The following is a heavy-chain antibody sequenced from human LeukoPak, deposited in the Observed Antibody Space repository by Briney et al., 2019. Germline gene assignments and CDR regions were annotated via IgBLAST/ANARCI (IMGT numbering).Heavy chain of an antibody. D-gene: IGHD3-22*01. V-gene: IGHV4-59*13. CDR2: IYYGGST. CDR3: ARGSDMSGTIIDY. J-gene: IGHJ4*02. Sequence: PSETLSLTCTVSGASLSSYFWSWIRQPPGKGLEYIGYIYYGGSTNYNPSLKSRVTISIDTSKNQFSLKLNSVTAADTAVYYCARGSDMSGTIIDYWGQGTLVTVSS. CDR1: GASLSSYF.